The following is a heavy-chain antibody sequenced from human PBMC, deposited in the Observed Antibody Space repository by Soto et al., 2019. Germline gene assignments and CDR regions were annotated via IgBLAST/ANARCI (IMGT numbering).Heavy chain of an antibody. CDR3: ARDTSKLVANKGGACMDV. CDR1: GGTFSSYA. V-gene: IGHV1-69*13. Sequence: GASVKVSCKASGGTFSSYAISWVRQAPGQGLEWMGGIIPIFGTANYAQKFQGRVTITADESTSTAYMELSSLRSEDTAVYYCARDTSKLVANKGGACMDVWGQGTTVTVSS. D-gene: IGHD2-21*01. J-gene: IGHJ6*02. CDR2: IIPIFGTA.